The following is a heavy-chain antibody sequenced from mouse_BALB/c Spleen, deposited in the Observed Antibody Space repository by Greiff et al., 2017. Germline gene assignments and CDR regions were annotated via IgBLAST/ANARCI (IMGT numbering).Heavy chain of an antibody. CDR1: GYTFTSYW. J-gene: IGHJ4*01. CDR2: INPSTGYT. V-gene: IGHV1-7*01. CDR3: ARGGYGPYYYAMDY. Sequence: QVQLKESGAELAKPGASVKMSCKASGYTFTSYWMHWVKQRPGQGLEWIGYINPSTGYTEYNQKFKDKATLTADKSSSTAYMQLSSLTSEDSAVYYCARGGYGPYYYAMDYWGQGTSVTVSS. D-gene: IGHD1-2*01.